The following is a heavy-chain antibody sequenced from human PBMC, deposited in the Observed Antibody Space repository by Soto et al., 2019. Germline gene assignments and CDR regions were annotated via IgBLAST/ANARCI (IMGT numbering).Heavy chain of an antibody. Sequence: EVQLVDSGGGLVQPGGSLKLFCAASGFTFSGSAMHWVRQASGKGLEWVGRFRSKANSYATAYAASVKGRFTSSRDDSKNTAYLQMNSLKTEDTAVYYWTRHREYSGYESHYYNYIDVWGKGTTVTVSS. V-gene: IGHV3-73*01. CDR3: TRHREYSGYESHYYNYIDV. J-gene: IGHJ6*03. D-gene: IGHD5-12*01. CDR2: FRSKANSYAT. CDR1: GFTFSGSA.